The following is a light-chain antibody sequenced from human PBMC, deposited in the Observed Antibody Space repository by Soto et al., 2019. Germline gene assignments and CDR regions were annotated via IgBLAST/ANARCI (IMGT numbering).Light chain of an antibody. J-gene: IGKJ5*01. CDR2: AAS. CDR1: QTISMF. V-gene: IGKV1-39*01. CDR3: QQSSSSPPIT. Sequence: DIQMTQSPSSLSASVGDRVTISCRASQTISMFLNWYQQKPGKAPNVLIYAASSLQGGVPSRFSGSGSGTDFTLTISSLQPEDFGTYYCQQSSSSPPITFGQGTRLDI.